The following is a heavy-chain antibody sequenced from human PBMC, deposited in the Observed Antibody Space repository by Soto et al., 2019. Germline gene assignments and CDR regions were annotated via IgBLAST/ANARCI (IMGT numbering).Heavy chain of an antibody. D-gene: IGHD5-12*01. Sequence: TSETLSLTCTVSGGSISSGDYYWSWIRQPPGKGLEWIGYIYYSGSTYYNPSLKSRVTISVDTSKNQFSLKLSSVTAADTAVYYCARGEMATIKSYSFDPWGQGTLVTVS. J-gene: IGHJ5*02. V-gene: IGHV4-30-4*01. CDR2: IYYSGST. CDR1: GGSISSGDYY. CDR3: ARGEMATIKSYSFDP.